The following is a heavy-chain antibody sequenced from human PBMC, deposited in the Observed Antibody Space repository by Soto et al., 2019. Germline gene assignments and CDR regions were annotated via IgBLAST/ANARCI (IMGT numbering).Heavy chain of an antibody. J-gene: IGHJ3*02. Sequence: PGGSLRLSCSASGFTFSNYDMFWVRQAPGKGLEYISAITSHGHITYYADSVKGRFTISRDNSKNTLYLQMNSLKTEDTALYYCSLDSVMTTDYAFDIWVQGTMVTVSS. CDR2: ITSHGHIT. CDR3: SLDSVMTTDYAFDI. D-gene: IGHD4-17*01. V-gene: IGHV3-64*04. CDR1: GFTFSNYD.